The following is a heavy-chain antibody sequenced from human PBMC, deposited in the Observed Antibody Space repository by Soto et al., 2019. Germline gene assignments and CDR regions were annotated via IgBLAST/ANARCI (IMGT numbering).Heavy chain of an antibody. CDR3: SRVEYVTSSPIG. V-gene: IGHV3-73*01. J-gene: IGHJ4*02. CDR2: IRTKSNAYAT. D-gene: IGHD6-6*01. Sequence: GSLRLSCAASGFTFSGSAIHWVLQASGKGLEWVARIRTKSNAYATTYAASVKGRFTISRDDSKNMAYLQMNGLKTEDTAMYYCSRVEYVTSSPIGWGQGTLVTVSS. CDR1: GFTFSGSA.